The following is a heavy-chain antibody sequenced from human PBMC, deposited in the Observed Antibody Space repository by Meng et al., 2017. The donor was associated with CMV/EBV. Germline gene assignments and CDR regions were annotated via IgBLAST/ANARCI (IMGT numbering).Heavy chain of an antibody. D-gene: IGHD2-2*02. V-gene: IGHV1-2*02. J-gene: IGHJ5*02. Sequence: SVKVSCKASGYTFTGYYMHWVRQAPGQGLEWMGWINPNSGGTNYAQKFQGRVTMTRDTSISTAYMELSRLRSDDTAVYYCAREVGELYQLLYGYNWFDPWGQGTLVTVSS. CDR2: INPNSGGT. CDR1: GYTFTGYY. CDR3: AREVGELYQLLYGYNWFDP.